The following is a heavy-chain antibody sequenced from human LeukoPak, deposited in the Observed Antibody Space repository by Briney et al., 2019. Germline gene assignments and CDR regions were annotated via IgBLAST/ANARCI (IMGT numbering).Heavy chain of an antibody. CDR2: LNPNSGNT. V-gene: IGHV1-8*03. CDR1: GYTFTSYD. D-gene: IGHD4-23*01. Sequence: ASVKVSCKASGYTFTSYDINWVRQATGQGLEWLGWLNPNSGNTGYAQKFQGRVTITRDTSKSTAYMELSSLRSEDTAVYYCARDYGGNSGWFDPWGQGTLATVSS. J-gene: IGHJ5*02. CDR3: ARDYGGNSGWFDP.